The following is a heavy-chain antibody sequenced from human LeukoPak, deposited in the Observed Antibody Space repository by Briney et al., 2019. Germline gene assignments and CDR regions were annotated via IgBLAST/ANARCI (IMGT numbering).Heavy chain of an antibody. CDR2: IKEDGSEK. CDR1: GFTFSNYW. J-gene: IGHJ2*01. D-gene: IGHD1-7*01. V-gene: IGHV3-7*01. CDR3: AKVGTRDWYFDL. Sequence: GASVRLSCAASGFTFSNYWMSWVRQAPGKGLEWVANIKEDGSEKYYVDSVKGRFTISRDNAKNSLYLQMNSLRAEDTAVYYCAKVGTRDWYFDLWGRGTLVTVAS.